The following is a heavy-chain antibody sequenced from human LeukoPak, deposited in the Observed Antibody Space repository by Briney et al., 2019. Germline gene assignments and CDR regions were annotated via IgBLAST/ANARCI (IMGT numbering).Heavy chain of an antibody. J-gene: IGHJ4*02. Sequence: GGSLRLSCAASGFTFSSYGMHWVRQAPGKGLEWGAVISYDGSNKYYADSVKGRFTISRDNSKNTLYLQMNSLRAEDTAVYYCAKDRGYCSGGSCYYFDYWGQGTLVTVSS. CDR3: AKDRGYCSGGSCYYFDY. CDR1: GFTFSSYG. V-gene: IGHV3-30*18. CDR2: ISYDGSNK. D-gene: IGHD2-15*01.